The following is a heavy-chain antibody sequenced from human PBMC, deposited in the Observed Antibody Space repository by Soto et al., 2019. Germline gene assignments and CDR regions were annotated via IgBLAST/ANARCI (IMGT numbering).Heavy chain of an antibody. J-gene: IGHJ4*02. CDR2: ISYDGSNK. CDR3: ATSLSGPRIAAAGPFDY. D-gene: IGHD6-13*01. CDR1: GFTFSSYA. Sequence: QVQLVESGGGVVQPGRSLRLSCAASGFTFSSYAMHWVRQAPGKGLEWVAVISYDGSNKYYADSVKGRFTISRDNSKNTLYLQMNSRRAEDTAVYYCATSLSGPRIAAAGPFDYWGQGTLVTVSS. V-gene: IGHV3-30-3*01.